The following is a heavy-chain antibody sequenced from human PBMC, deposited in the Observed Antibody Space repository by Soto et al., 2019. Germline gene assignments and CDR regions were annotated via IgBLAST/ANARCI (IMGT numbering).Heavy chain of an antibody. CDR1: GFTFRNYW. CDR2: IKTDGSEK. CDR3: ARGHYGMDV. Sequence: EVQLGQSGGGLVQPGGSLRLSCAASGFTFRNYWMSWVRQAPGKGLEWGAYIKTDGSEKQYVDSVKGRFTISRDNAKNSLYLQMSSLRAEDTAVYYCARGHYGMDVWGQGTTVTVS. J-gene: IGHJ6*02. V-gene: IGHV3-7*05.